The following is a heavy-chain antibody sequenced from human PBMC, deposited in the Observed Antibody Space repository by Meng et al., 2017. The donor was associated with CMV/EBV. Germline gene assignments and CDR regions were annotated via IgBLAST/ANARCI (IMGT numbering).Heavy chain of an antibody. D-gene: IGHD3-3*01. Sequence: SETLSLTCTVPGGALISYYWNWIRQPPGKGLEWIGFIFDSGTIKHNPSLRSRATISVDTSKNEFSLKLTSVTSADTAVYYCARALPKSITIFGVVHDYWGQGTLVTVSS. J-gene: IGHJ4*02. CDR3: ARALPKSITIFGVVHDY. V-gene: IGHV4-59*13. CDR1: GGALISYY. CDR2: IFDSGTI.